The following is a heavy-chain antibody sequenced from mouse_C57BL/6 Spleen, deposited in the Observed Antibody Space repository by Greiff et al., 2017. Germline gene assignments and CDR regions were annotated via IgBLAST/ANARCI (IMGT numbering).Heavy chain of an antibody. CDR1: GYTFTSYW. V-gene: IGHV1-53*01. J-gene: IGHJ2*01. CDR3: ARSDDGYYYFDY. Sequence: QVHVKQPGTELVKPGASVKLSCKASGYTFTSYWMHWVKQRPGQGLEWIGNINPSNGGTNYNEKFKSKATLTVDKSSSTAYMQLSSLTSEDSAVYYCARSDDGYYYFDYWGQGTTLTVSS. D-gene: IGHD2-3*01. CDR2: INPSNGGT.